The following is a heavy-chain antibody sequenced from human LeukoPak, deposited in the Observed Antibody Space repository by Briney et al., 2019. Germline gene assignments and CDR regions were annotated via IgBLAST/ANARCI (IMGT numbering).Heavy chain of an antibody. V-gene: IGHV3-30-3*01. CDR1: GLTFSNYA. CDR3: ARDWGMTTVYSFDY. CDR2: ISYDGDNK. Sequence: GGSLRLSCAASGLTFSNYAIHWVRQAPGKGLEWVAVISYDGDNKYYADSVKGRFTISRDNSKNTLYLQMNSLRVEDTAVYYCARDWGMTTVYSFDYWGQGTLATVSS. D-gene: IGHD4-11*01. J-gene: IGHJ4*02.